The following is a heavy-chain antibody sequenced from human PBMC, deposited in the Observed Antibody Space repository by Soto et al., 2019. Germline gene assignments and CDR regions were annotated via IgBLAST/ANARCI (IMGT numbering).Heavy chain of an antibody. CDR3: ARCGVVTYYYYYGMDV. D-gene: IGHD3-3*01. J-gene: IGHJ6*02. CDR1: GGSFSGYY. CDR2: INHSGST. Sequence: PSETLSLTCAVYGGSFSGYYWSWIRQPPGKGLEWIGEINHSGSTNYNPSLKSRVTISVDTSKNQFSLKLSSVTAADTAVYYCARCGVVTYYYYYGMDVWGQGXTVTVYS. V-gene: IGHV4-34*01.